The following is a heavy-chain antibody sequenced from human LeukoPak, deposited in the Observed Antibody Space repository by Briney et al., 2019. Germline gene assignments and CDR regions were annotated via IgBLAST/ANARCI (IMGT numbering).Heavy chain of an antibody. J-gene: IGHJ4*02. D-gene: IGHD4-11*01. V-gene: IGHV4-34*01. CDR3: ARVGAPYSNYQDY. CDR1: GGSFSGYY. Sequence: SETLSLTCAVYGGSFSGYYWSWIRQPPGKGLEWIGEINHSGSANYNPSLKSRVTISVDTSKNQFSLKLSSVTAADTAVYYCARVGAPYSNYQDYWGQGTLVTVSS. CDR2: INHSGSA.